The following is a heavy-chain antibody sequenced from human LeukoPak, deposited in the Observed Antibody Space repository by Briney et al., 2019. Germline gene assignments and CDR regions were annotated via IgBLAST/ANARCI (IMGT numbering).Heavy chain of an antibody. CDR3: STDLGPYGSVNY. V-gene: IGHV3-15*01. CDR1: GFTFSHAW. CDR2: IKSKADGGTT. D-gene: IGHD3-10*01. Sequence: GGSLRLSCAASGFTFSHAWMTWVRQAPGKGLEWVGRIKSKADGGTTDYAAPVKGRFTISRDDSKSTLYLQMNSLKIEDTAVYYCSTDLGPYGSVNYWGQGTLVTVSS. J-gene: IGHJ4*02.